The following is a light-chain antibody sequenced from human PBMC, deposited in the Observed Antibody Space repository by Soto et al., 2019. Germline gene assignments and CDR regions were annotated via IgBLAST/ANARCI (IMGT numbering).Light chain of an antibody. CDR3: SSYRTGGSYV. CDR1: SSDVGGYNS. Sequence: QSALTQPASVSGSPGLSIAISCTGTSSDVGGYNSVSWYQQHPGKAPKLVIYDVTSRPSGVSNRFSGSKSGNTASLTISGLQAEDEGDYYCSSYRTGGSYVFGTGTKLTVL. V-gene: IGLV2-14*01. CDR2: DVT. J-gene: IGLJ1*01.